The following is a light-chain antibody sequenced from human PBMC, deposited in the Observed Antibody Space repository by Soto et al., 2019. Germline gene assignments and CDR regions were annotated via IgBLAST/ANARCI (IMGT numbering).Light chain of an antibody. CDR1: QSIGLA. J-gene: IGKJ5*01. V-gene: IGKV3-11*01. Sequence: EIVLTQSPATLSLSPGERATLSCRASQSIGLAIAWYQHKPGQAPRLLIFDASQRATGIPARFRGSGSGTDFTLSISSLQSEDFAVYYCQQYNNWPRTFGQGTRLEIK. CDR2: DAS. CDR3: QQYNNWPRT.